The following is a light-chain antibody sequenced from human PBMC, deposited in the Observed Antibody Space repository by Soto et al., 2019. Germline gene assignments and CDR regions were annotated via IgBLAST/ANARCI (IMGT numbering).Light chain of an antibody. J-gene: IGKJ1*01. V-gene: IGKV3-20*01. CDR3: QQYGGSRWT. CDR1: QSFSSTY. CDR2: GAS. Sequence: EIVLTQSPGTLSLSPGERATLSCRASQSFSSTYLAWYQQKPGQAPRLLIYGASNRATGIPDRFSGSGSGTDFTITISRLEPEDFAVYYCQQYGGSRWTFGQGTRVDI.